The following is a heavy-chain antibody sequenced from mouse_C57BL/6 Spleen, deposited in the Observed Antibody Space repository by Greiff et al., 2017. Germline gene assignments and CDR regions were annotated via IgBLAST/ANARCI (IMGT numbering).Heavy chain of an antibody. CDR2: ISSGGDYI. CDR1: GFTFSSYS. Sequence: EVKLVESGEGLVKPGGSLKLSCAASGFTFSSYSMSWVRQTPEQRLEWVAYISSGGDYIYYADTVKGRFTISRDNARNTLYLQMSSLKSEDTAMYYCTREDYAMDYWGQGTSVTGSS. J-gene: IGHJ4*01. CDR3: TREDYAMDY. V-gene: IGHV5-9-1*02.